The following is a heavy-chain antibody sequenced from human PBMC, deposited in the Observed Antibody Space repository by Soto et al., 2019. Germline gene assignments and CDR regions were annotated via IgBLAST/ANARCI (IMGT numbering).Heavy chain of an antibody. V-gene: IGHV3-48*03. J-gene: IGHJ6*02. CDR2: ISSSGSTI. D-gene: IGHD2-15*01. CDR3: ARDGGPGYCSGGSCYGYYYGMDV. Sequence: PGGSLRLSCAASGFTFSSYEMNWVRQAPGKGLEWASYISSSGSTIYYADSVKGRFTISRDNAKNSLYLQMNSLRAEDTAVYYCARDGGPGYCSGGSCYGYYYGMDVWGQGTTVTVSS. CDR1: GFTFSSYE.